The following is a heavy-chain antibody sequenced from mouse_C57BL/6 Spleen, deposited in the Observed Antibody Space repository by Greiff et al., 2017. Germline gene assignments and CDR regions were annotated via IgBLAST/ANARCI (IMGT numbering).Heavy chain of an antibody. J-gene: IGHJ3*01. CDR1: GYTFTSYW. CDR3: AHWGDYDYDWFAY. Sequence: QFQLQQPGTELVTPGASVKLSCKASGYTFTSYWMHWVKQRPGQGLEWIGNINPSNGGTNYNEKFKSKATLTVDKSSSTAYMQLSSLTSEDSAVYYCAHWGDYDYDWFAYWGQGTLVTVSA. CDR2: INPSNGGT. D-gene: IGHD2-4*01. V-gene: IGHV1-53*01.